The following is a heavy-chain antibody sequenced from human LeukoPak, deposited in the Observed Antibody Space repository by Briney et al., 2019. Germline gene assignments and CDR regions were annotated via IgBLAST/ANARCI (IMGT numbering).Heavy chain of an antibody. Sequence: SETLSLTCTVSGGSISSYYWSWIRQPPGKGLEWIGYIYYSGTTNYNPSLKSRVTISVDTSKNQFSLKLSSVTAADTAVYYCARDDQVPVAGTVLRYFQHWGQGTLVTVSS. CDR2: IYYSGTT. V-gene: IGHV4-59*12. CDR3: ARDDQVPVAGTVLRYFQH. J-gene: IGHJ1*01. D-gene: IGHD6-19*01. CDR1: GGSISSYY.